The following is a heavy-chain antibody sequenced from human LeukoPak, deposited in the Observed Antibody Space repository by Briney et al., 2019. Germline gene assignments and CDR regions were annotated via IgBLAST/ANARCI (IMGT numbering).Heavy chain of an antibody. CDR2: IFHSGLT. D-gene: IGHD4-17*01. CDR3: TREVSTVTFDY. Sequence: SETPSLTCTVSGGSISPHYWTWIRQTPGKGLEWIGYIFHSGLTNYNSALRSRVTLSVDTARNQLSLKLTFVTAADTAVYYCTREVSTVTFDYWGQGTLVTVSS. V-gene: IGHV4-59*11. CDR1: GGSISPHY. J-gene: IGHJ4*02.